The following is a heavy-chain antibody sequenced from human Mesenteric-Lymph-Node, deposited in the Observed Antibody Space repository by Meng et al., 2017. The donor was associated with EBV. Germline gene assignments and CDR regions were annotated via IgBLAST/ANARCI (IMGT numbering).Heavy chain of an antibody. CDR2: IYFTGST. V-gene: IGHV4-61*01. J-gene: IGHJ5*02. D-gene: IGHD4-11*01. CDR1: GDSVSSGNNY. CDR3: AREGTTVTRWFDP. Sequence: VPLQESGSGLVKPSETLSLTCNVSGDSVSSGNNYWSWIRQSPGRGLEWIGNIYFTGSTFYNLALKNRVTISGDTSKNQFSLKLTSVTAADTAVYYCAREGTTVTRWFDPWGPGTLVTVSS.